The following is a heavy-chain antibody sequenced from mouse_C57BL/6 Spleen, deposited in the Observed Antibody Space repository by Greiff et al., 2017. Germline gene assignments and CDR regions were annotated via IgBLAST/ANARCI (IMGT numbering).Heavy chain of an antibody. CDR3: ARDYDGYYVRFAY. D-gene: IGHD2-3*01. J-gene: IGHJ3*01. V-gene: IGHV1-18*01. CDR1: GYTFTDYN. Sequence: EVQLQQSGPELVKPGASVKIPCKASGYTFTDYNMDWVKQSHGKSLEWIGDINPNNGGTIYNQKFKGKATLTVDKSSSTAYMELRSLTSEDTAVYYCARDYDGYYVRFAYWGQGTLVTVSA. CDR2: INPNNGGT.